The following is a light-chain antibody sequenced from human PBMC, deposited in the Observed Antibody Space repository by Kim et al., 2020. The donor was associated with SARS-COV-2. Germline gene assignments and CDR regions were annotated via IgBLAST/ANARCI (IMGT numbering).Light chain of an antibody. CDR1: QSVRSSY. Sequence: SPGERATLSCRASQSVRSSYFAWYQQKPGQAPRLLIYASSSRATGIPDRFSGSGSGTDFTLTISRLEPEDFAVYYCQQYASSPWTFGQGTKVEIK. CDR2: ASS. J-gene: IGKJ1*01. V-gene: IGKV3-20*01. CDR3: QQYASSPWT.